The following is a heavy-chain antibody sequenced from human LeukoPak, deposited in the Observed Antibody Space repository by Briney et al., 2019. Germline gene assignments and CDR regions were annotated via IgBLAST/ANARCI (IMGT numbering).Heavy chain of an antibody. V-gene: IGHV4-59*01. CDR1: SGSISSYY. CDR3: AITQSGSYQGWFDP. CDR2: IYYSGST. J-gene: IGHJ5*02. Sequence: SETLSLTCTVSSGSISSYYWSWIRQPPGKGLEWIGYIYYSGSTNYNPSLKSRVTISVDTSKNQFSLKLSSVTAADTAVYYCAITQSGSYQGWFDPWGQGTLVTVSS. D-gene: IGHD1-26*01.